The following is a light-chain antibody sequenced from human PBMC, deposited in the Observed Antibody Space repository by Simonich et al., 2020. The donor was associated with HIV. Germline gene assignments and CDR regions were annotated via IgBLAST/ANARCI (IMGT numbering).Light chain of an antibody. Sequence: EIVMTQSPATLSVSPGARATLSCRASQSVSSILAWYQQKPGQAPRLLIYGASTRATDIPARFSGSGSGTEFTLTISSLQSEDFAVYYCQQYNNWPTFGQGTKVEIK. V-gene: IGKV3-15*01. J-gene: IGKJ1*01. CDR1: QSVSSI. CDR3: QQYNNWPT. CDR2: GAS.